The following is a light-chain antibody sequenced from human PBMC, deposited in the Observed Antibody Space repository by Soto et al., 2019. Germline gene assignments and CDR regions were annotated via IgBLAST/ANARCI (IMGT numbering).Light chain of an antibody. Sequence: ETVMTQSPATLSVSPGERATLSCRASQYVSNNLAWYQQRPGQPPRLLIYGASTRATGIPSRFSGSGSGTELTLTISSLQSEDFALYFCQQYNNWPPITFGQGTRLEI. CDR2: GAS. V-gene: IGKV3-15*01. CDR1: QYVSNN. CDR3: QQYNNWPPIT. J-gene: IGKJ5*01.